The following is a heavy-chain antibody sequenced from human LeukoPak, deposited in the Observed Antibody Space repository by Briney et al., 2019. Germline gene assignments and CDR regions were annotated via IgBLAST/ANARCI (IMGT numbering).Heavy chain of an antibody. CDR1: GFTFSTYA. Sequence: GGSLRLSCAASGFTFSTYAMTWARQAPGKGLEWVSGVSSSGAATYYADSVKGRFTISRANSRSTLYLHMTSLRADDTAVYYCAKPFTQTPYAIGWYTCDSWGQGTLVTVSS. CDR3: AKPFTQTPYAIGWYTCDS. V-gene: IGHV3-23*01. D-gene: IGHD6-19*01. J-gene: IGHJ4*02. CDR2: VSSSGAAT.